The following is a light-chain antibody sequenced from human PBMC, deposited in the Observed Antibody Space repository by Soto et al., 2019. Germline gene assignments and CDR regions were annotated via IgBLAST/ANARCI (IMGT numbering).Light chain of an antibody. CDR1: QSVSGSF. CDR3: QQYGGSSCT. CDR2: GAS. Sequence: ELVLTQSPGTLSLSPGERATLSCRASQSVSGSFLAWYQQKFGQAPRLLISGASSRAPGVPDRFSGSGSGTDFTLTISRLEPEDFAVYYCQQYGGSSCTFGQGTKVEIK. J-gene: IGKJ1*01. V-gene: IGKV3-20*01.